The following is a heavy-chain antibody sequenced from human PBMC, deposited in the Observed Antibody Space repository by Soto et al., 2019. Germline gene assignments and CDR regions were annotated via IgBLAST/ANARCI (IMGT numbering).Heavy chain of an antibody. V-gene: IGHV3-30*18. J-gene: IGHJ6*02. CDR3: AKIADRYSTDYYYYYGMDV. CDR1: GFTFSSYG. CDR2: ISYDGSNK. Sequence: QPGGSLRLSCAASGFTFSSYGMHWVRQAPGKGLEWVAVISYDGSNKYYADSVKGRFTISRDNSKNTLYLQMNSLRAEDTAVYYCAKIADRYSTDYYYYYGMDVWGQGTTVTVSS. D-gene: IGHD6-13*01.